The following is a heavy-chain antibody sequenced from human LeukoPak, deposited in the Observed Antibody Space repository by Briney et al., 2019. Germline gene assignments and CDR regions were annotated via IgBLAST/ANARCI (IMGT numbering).Heavy chain of an antibody. CDR2: INHSGST. CDR3: AKSNGYGLVDI. CDR1: GGSFSGYY. J-gene: IGHJ3*02. D-gene: IGHD3-10*01. V-gene: IGHV4-34*01. Sequence: PSETLSLTCAVYGGSFSGYYWSWVRQPPGKGLEWIGEINHSGSTNYNPSLKSRVTISVDTSKNQFSLKLNSVTAADTAVCYCAKSNGYGLVDIWGQGTMVTVSS.